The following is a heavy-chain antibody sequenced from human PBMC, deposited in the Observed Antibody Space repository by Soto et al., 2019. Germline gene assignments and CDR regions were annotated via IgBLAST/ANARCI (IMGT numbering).Heavy chain of an antibody. CDR2: IKSKTDAGTT. CDR3: TTLMTALTGHAFDL. V-gene: IGHV3-15*01. CDR1: GFTCSNAW. D-gene: IGHD2-8*01. Sequence: EVQLVESGGGLVKPGGSLRLSCAASGFTCSNAWTNWVRQAPGKGLEWVVSIKSKTDAGTTDYTAPVTGRFTISRDDSQNSLYLEMNSLKTDDTAVYYCTTLMTALTGHAFDLWGQGTMVTVSS. J-gene: IGHJ3*01.